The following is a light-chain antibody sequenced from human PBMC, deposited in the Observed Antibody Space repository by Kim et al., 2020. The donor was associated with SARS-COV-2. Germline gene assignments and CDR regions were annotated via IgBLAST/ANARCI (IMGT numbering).Light chain of an antibody. CDR3: LQHNSYPGT. CDR2: AAS. Sequence: DIQMTQSPSSLSASVGDRVTISCRASQGIRNYLGWYQQKPGKAPKPLIYAASSLPTGVPSRFSGSGSGTEFTLTISSLQPEDVATYYCLQHNSYPGTFGHGTKVDIK. CDR1: QGIRNY. J-gene: IGKJ1*01. V-gene: IGKV1-17*01.